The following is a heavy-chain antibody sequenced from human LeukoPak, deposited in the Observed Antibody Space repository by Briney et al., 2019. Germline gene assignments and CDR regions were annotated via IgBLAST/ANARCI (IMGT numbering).Heavy chain of an antibody. CDR2: IGYSGSNT. J-gene: IGHJ4*02. Sequence: GGSLRLSCAASGFTFSSYTMNWVRQAPGKGLEWVSSIGYSGSNTHYADSVKGRFTISRDNAKNSVYLQMNSLGADDTAVYYCARGLRYYDILTGYYTYYFDYWGQGTLVTVSS. CDR1: GFTFSSYT. D-gene: IGHD3-9*01. V-gene: IGHV3-21*01. CDR3: ARGLRYYDILTGYYTYYFDY.